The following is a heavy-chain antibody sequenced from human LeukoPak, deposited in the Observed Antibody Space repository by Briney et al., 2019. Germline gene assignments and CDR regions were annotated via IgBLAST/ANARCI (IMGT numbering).Heavy chain of an antibody. CDR2: IIPIFGTA. V-gene: IGHV1-69*05. J-gene: IGHJ4*02. CDR3: AREVYSSSSEGYYFDY. D-gene: IGHD6-6*01. Sequence: SVKVSCKASGGTFSSYAISWVRQAPGQGLEWMGGIIPIFGTANYAQKFQGRVTITTDESTSTAYMELSSLRSEDTAVYYCAREVYSSSSEGYYFDYWGQGTLVTVSS. CDR1: GGTFSSYA.